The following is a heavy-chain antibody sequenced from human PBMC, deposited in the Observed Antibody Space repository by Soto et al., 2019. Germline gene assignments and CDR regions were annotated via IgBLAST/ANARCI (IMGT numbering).Heavy chain of an antibody. D-gene: IGHD6-19*01. CDR2: ISSSSSYI. CDR3: AKDDGIAVAVTFDP. CDR1: GFTFSSYS. J-gene: IGHJ5*02. V-gene: IGHV3-21*01. Sequence: GGSLRLSCAASGFTFSSYSMIWVRQAPGKGLEWVSSISSSSSYIYYADSVKGRFTISRDNAKNSLYLQMNSLRAEDTAVYYCAKDDGIAVAVTFDPWGQGTLVTFSS.